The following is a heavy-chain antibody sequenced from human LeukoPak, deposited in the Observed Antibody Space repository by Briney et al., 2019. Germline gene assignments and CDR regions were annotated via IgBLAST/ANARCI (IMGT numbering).Heavy chain of an antibody. Sequence: TGGSLRLSCAASGFTLRSYSMKWVRQAPGEGLEWVSYISSSSSTIYYADSVKGRFTISRDNAKNSLYLQMNSLRAEDTAVYYCAREGSYYDYYMDVWGKGTTVTVSS. V-gene: IGHV3-48*01. CDR3: AREGSYYDYYMDV. CDR2: ISSSSSTI. CDR1: GFTLRSYS. D-gene: IGHD3-10*01. J-gene: IGHJ6*03.